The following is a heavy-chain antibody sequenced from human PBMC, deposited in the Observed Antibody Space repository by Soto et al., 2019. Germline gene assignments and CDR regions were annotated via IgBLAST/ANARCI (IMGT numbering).Heavy chain of an antibody. CDR3: ARAAYRGSYRWYFDY. CDR2: TYYRSKWYS. V-gene: IGHV6-1*01. CDR1: GDNVSSYRAT. D-gene: IGHD1-26*01. J-gene: IGHJ4*02. Sequence: LSLSYASSGDNVSSYRATWNRIRHSPSRGLEWLGRTYYRSKWYSDYAVSVKSRITINPDTSKNQLSLQLNSVTPEDTAVYYCARAAYRGSYRWYFDYWGQGTLVTVSS.